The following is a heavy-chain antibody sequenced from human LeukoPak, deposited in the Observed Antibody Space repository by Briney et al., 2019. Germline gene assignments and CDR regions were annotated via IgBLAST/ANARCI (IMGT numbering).Heavy chain of an antibody. CDR1: GGSFSGYY. CDR3: AGRRDGYNWRD. V-gene: IGHV4-34*01. CDR2: INHSGST. J-gene: IGHJ4*02. Sequence: SETLSLTCAVYGGSFSGYYWSLIRQPPWKGLEWIGEINHSGSTNYNPSLKSRVTISVDTSKNQFSLKLSSVTAADTAVYYCAGRRDGYNWRDWGQGTLVTVSS. D-gene: IGHD5-24*01.